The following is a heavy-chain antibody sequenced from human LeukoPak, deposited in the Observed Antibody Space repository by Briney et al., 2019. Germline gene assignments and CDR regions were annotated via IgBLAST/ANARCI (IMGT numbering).Heavy chain of an antibody. J-gene: IGHJ3*02. V-gene: IGHV1-2*02. CDR3: AGVKGKYYSRGFDI. CDR2: INPNSGGT. CDR1: GYTFTGYY. Sequence: ASVKVSCKASGYTFTGYYIHWVRQAPGQGLEWMGWINPNSGGTNYPQKFQGRVTMTRDTSISTAYMELSRLRSAVSDYTAVYYCAGVKGKYYSRGFDIWGQGTMVTVSS. D-gene: IGHD2/OR15-2a*01.